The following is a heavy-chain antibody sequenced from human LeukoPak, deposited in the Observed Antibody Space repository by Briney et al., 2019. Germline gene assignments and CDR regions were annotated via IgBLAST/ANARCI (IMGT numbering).Heavy chain of an antibody. D-gene: IGHD3-10*01. CDR1: GFTFGSYS. CDR3: AREGIIYYYGSGSEIDY. V-gene: IGHV3-21*01. Sequence: GGSLRLSCAASGFTFGSYSMNWVRQAPGKGLEWVSSISSSSSYIYYADSVKGRFTISRDNAKNSLYLQMNSLRAEDTAVYYCAREGIIYYYGSGSEIDYWGQGTLVTVSS. J-gene: IGHJ4*02. CDR2: ISSSSSYI.